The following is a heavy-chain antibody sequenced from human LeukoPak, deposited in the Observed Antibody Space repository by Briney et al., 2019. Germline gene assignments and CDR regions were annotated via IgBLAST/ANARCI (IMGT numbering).Heavy chain of an antibody. CDR3: ARDGGIAAASFDY. V-gene: IGHV4-61*02. CDR1: GGSISSGSHY. J-gene: IGHJ4*02. D-gene: IGHD6-13*01. CDR2: IYTSGST. Sequence: SETLSLTCTVSGGSISSGSHYWSWIRQPAGKGLEWIGRIYTSGSTNYNPSLKSRVTISVDTSNNQFSLKLSSVTAADTAVYYCARDGGIAAASFDYWGQGTLVTVSS.